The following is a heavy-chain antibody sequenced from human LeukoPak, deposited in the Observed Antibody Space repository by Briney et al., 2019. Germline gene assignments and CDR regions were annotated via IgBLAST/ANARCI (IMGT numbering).Heavy chain of an antibody. J-gene: IGHJ4*02. CDR3: ARFGYVAAVDV. CDR2: ITWNGGIT. Sequence: PGGSLRLSCAASGFTFDDFGMTWVRQAPGKGLEWVSGITWNGGITGYADSVKGRFSISRDNAKNLVYLQMNSLRAEDTAVYHCARFGYVAAVDVWGQGTPVTLSS. V-gene: IGHV3-20*01. D-gene: IGHD2-15*01. CDR1: GFTFDDFG.